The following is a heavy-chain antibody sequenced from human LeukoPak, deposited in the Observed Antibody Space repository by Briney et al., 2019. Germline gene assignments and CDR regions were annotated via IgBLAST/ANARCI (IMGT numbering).Heavy chain of an antibody. Sequence: ASVKVSCKASGYTFTGYYIHWVRQAPGQGLEWMGWINPNNGDTNFAQKFQGRVTMTRDTSISTAYMELSRLRSDDTAVYYCARLAQDYYYYYMDVWGKGTTVTISS. J-gene: IGHJ6*03. CDR1: GYTFTGYY. CDR2: INPNNGDT. V-gene: IGHV1-2*02. D-gene: IGHD3-3*02. CDR3: ARLAQDYYYYYMDV.